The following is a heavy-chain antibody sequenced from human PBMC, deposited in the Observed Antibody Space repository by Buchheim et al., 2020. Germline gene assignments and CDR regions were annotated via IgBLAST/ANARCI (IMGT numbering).Heavy chain of an antibody. V-gene: IGHV4-34*01. D-gene: IGHD3-9*01. CDR1: GGSFSGYY. J-gene: IGHJ6*02. CDR3: ARGKDDWVTYYYYYYYGMDV. Sequence: VQLQQWGAGLLKPSETLSLTCAVYGGSFSGYYWSWIRQPPGKGLEWIGEINHSGSTNYNPSLKSRVTISVDTSKNQFSLKLSSVTAADTAVYYCARGKDDWVTYYYYYYYGMDVWGQGTT. CDR2: INHSGST.